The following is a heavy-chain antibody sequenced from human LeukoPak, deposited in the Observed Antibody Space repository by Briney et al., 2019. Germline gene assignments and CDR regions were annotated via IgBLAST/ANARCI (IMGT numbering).Heavy chain of an antibody. CDR2: INPSGGST. J-gene: IGHJ4*02. CDR1: GYTFTSYY. D-gene: IGHD1-1*01. Sequence: GASVKVSCKASGYTFTSYYMHWVRQAPGQGLEWMGIINPSGGSTSYAQKFQGRVTMTRDTSTSTVYMELSSLRSEDTAVYYCASEHEDGWNDHLINYRGQGTLVTVSS. CDR3: ASEHEDGWNDHLINY. V-gene: IGHV1-46*01.